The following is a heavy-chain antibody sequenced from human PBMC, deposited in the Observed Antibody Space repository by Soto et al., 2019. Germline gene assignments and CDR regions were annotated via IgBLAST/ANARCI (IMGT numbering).Heavy chain of an antibody. CDR2: IIPMFGTT. V-gene: IGHV1-69*06. D-gene: IGHD2-2*01. CDR1: GDTFKKFA. J-gene: IGHJ6*02. CDR3: ARGVGPAAGAAPHYFHYVLDV. Sequence: QVQLVQSGPEVKTPGSSVKVSCKTSGDTFKKFAISWVRQAPGQGPEWMGGIIPMFGTTKYTQKFQGRVTFTADKSTGNAYMELTSLMSEDTATYFCARGVGPAAGAAPHYFHYVLDVWGQGTTVTVSS.